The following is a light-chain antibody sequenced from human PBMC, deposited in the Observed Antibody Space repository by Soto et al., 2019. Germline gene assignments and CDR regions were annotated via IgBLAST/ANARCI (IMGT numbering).Light chain of an antibody. V-gene: IGLV2-8*01. CDR2: EVT. J-gene: IGLJ3*02. CDR3: SSYAGSKTL. Sequence: QSALTQPPSASGSPGQSVTISCTGTSSDVGNYNYVSWYQQHPGKAPKLMIYEVTKRPSGVPDRFSGSKSGNTASLTVSGLQAKDEADYYCSSYAGSKTLFGGGTKLTVL. CDR1: SSDVGNYNY.